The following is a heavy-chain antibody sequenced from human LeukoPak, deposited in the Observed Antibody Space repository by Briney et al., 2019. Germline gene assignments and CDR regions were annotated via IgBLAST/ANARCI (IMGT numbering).Heavy chain of an antibody. J-gene: IGHJ6*03. D-gene: IGHD3-10*01. Sequence: PGRSLRLSCAASGFTFSSYAMHWVRQAPGKGLEWVANIKQDGSESKFVDSFKGRFTISRDNAKNSLYLQMNSLRADDTAIYYCARGRWFGGFYYMDVWGKGTTVTVSS. CDR1: GFTFSSYA. V-gene: IGHV3-7*01. CDR3: ARGRWFGGFYYMDV. CDR2: IKQDGSES.